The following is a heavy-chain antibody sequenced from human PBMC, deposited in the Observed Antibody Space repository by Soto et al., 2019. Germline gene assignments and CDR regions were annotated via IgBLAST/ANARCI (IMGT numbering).Heavy chain of an antibody. CDR3: ARMGYCSGGSCNWFDP. V-gene: IGHV4-39*01. J-gene: IGHJ5*02. Sequence: SETLSLTCTVSGGSISSSSYYWGWIRQPPGKGLEWIGSIYYSGSTYYNPSLKSRVTISVDTSKNQFSLKLSFVTAADTAVYYCARMGYCSGGSCNWFDPWGQGTLVTVSS. CDR2: IYYSGST. D-gene: IGHD2-15*01. CDR1: GGSISSSSYY.